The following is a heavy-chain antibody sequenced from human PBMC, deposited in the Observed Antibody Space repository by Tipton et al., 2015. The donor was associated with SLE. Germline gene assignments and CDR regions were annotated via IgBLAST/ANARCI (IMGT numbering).Heavy chain of an antibody. CDR1: GFTFSSYA. J-gene: IGHJ4*02. CDR2: ISGSGGST. V-gene: IGHV3-23*01. CDR3: AKSRSDFWSGYLDY. D-gene: IGHD3-3*01. Sequence: SLRLSCAASGFTFSSYAMSWVRQAPGKGLEWVSAISGSGGSTYYADSVKGRFTISRDNSKNTLYLQMNSLRAEDTAVYYCAKSRSDFWSGYLDYWGQGTLVTVSS.